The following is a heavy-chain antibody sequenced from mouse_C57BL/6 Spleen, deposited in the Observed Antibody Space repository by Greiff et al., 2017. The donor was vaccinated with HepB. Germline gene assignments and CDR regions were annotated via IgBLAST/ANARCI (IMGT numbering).Heavy chain of an antibody. CDR2: IYPGDGDT. V-gene: IGHV1-82*01. J-gene: IGHJ2*01. CDR1: GYAFSSSW. D-gene: IGHD4-1*01. CDR3: FNWDGGYYFDY. Sequence: QVQLKESGPELVKPGASVKISCKASGYAFSSSWMNWVKQRPGKGLEWIGRIYPGDGDTNYNGKFKGKATLTADKSSSTAYMQLRSLTSEDSAVYFCFNWDGGYYFDYWGQGTTLTVSS.